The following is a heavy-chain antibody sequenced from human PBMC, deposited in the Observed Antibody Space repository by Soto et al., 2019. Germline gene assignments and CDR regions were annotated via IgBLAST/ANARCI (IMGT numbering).Heavy chain of an antibody. CDR1: GFTFSIYS. CDR3: AKALVGEVGATDY. D-gene: IGHD1-26*01. Sequence: GGSLRLSCAASGFTFSIYSMNWVRQAPVKGLEVVSLISGSGDSTHYADSVEGWFTISRDNSKNTLYLEMDSLRAEDKAVYYCAKALVGEVGATDYWGQGTLVTVSS. CDR2: ISGSGDST. V-gene: IGHV3-23*01. J-gene: IGHJ4*02.